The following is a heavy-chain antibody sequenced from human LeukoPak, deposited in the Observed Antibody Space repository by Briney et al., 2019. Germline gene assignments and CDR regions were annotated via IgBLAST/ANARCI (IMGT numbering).Heavy chain of an antibody. D-gene: IGHD3-16*01. Sequence: PSETPSLTCAVYGGSFSGYYWSWIRQPPGKGLGWIGEINHSGSTNYNPSLKSRVSISVDTSKNHFSLKLSSVTAADTAVYYCARASFFLGHYWGQGTLVTVSS. J-gene: IGHJ4*02. CDR2: INHSGST. CDR1: GGSFSGYY. V-gene: IGHV4-34*01. CDR3: ARASFFLGHY.